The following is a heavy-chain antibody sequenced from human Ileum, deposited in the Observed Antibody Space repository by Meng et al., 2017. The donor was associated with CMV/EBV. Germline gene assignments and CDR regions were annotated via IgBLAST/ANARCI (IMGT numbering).Heavy chain of an antibody. CDR3: AKSTPDHFDYYFGA. CDR2: ITVSGGGR. Sequence: SGLTFSTCAMTWVREAQGKGLEWVSAITVSGGGRYYAGSVRGRFTISRDNSQNTLYLQMNSLGADDTAIYYCAKSTPDHFDYYFGARGQGILVTVSS. J-gene: IGHJ5*02. CDR1: GLTFSTCA. V-gene: IGHV3-23*01. D-gene: IGHD1-26*01.